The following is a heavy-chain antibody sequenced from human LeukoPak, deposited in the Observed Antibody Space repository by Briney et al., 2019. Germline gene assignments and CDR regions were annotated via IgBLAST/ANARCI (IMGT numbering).Heavy chain of an antibody. CDR3: ARETNDSSGYYWGGYYYYYGMDV. D-gene: IGHD3-22*01. CDR1: GGTFSSYA. Sequence: ASVKVSCKASGGTFSSYAISWVRQAPGQGLEWMGGIIPIFGTANYAQKFQGRVTITADESTSTAYMELRSLRSDDTAVYYCARETNDSSGYYWGGYYYYYGMDVWGQGTTVTVSS. CDR2: IIPIFGTA. J-gene: IGHJ6*02. V-gene: IGHV1-69*13.